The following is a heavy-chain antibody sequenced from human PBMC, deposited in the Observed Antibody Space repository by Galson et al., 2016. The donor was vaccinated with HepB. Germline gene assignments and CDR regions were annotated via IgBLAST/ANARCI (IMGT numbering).Heavy chain of an antibody. D-gene: IGHD3-10*01. V-gene: IGHV3-30*18. J-gene: IGHJ4*02. Sequence: SLRLSCAASGFTFNYYAMHWVRQAPGKGLEWVALISFDGNNKYYGDSVKRRFTISRGNSKNTLYLQMSSLIPEDTAVYYCAKTRRKGSGSYGVDYWGQGTLVTVSS. CDR1: GFTFNYYA. CDR3: AKTRRKGSGSYGVDY. CDR2: ISFDGNNK.